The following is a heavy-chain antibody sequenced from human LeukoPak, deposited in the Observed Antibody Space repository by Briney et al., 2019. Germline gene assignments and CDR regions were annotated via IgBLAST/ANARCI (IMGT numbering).Heavy chain of an antibody. J-gene: IGHJ4*02. Sequence: SCKASGYTFNSYAMSWVRQAPGKGLEWVSVIGGSNGITFYVGSVKGRFTISRDNSKDTLYLQMNSLRAEDTAVYYCARNENSGWGYFDYWGQGTLVTVSS. CDR2: IGGSNGIT. D-gene: IGHD5-12*01. CDR3: ARNENSGWGYFDY. V-gene: IGHV3-23*01. CDR1: GYTFNSYA.